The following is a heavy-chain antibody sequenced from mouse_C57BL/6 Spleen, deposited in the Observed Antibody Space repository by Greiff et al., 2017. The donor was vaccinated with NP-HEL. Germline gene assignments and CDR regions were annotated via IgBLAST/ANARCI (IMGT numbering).Heavy chain of an antibody. CDR1: GYTFTSYW. D-gene: IGHD1-1*01. V-gene: IGHV1-50*01. CDR2: IDPSDSYT. CDR3: ARWHYGSSGRAMDY. Sequence: VKLQQPGAELVKPGASVKLSCKASGYTFTSYWMQWVKQRPGQGLEWIGEIDPSDSYTNYNQKFKGKATLTVDTSSSTAYMQLSSLTSEDSAVYYCARWHYGSSGRAMDYWGQGTSVTVSS. J-gene: IGHJ4*01.